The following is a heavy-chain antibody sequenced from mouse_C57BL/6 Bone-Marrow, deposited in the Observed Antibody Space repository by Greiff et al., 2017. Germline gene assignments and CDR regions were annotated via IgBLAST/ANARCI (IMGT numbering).Heavy chain of an antibody. CDR2: ISDGGSYT. CDR3: ARRGTTVVAHFDY. CDR1: GFTFSSYA. V-gene: IGHV5-4*03. Sequence: DVMLVESGGGLVKPGGSLKLSCAASGFTFSSYAMSWVRQTPEKRLEWVATISDGGSYTYYPDNVKGRFTISRDNAKNNLYLQMSHLKSEDTAMYYCARRGTTVVAHFDYWGQGTTLTVSS. D-gene: IGHD1-1*01. J-gene: IGHJ2*01.